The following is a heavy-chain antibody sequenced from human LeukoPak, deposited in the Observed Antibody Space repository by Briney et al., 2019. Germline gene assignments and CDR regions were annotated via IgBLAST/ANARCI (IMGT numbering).Heavy chain of an antibody. CDR3: ATDALVGATPEDY. V-gene: IGHV3-15*01. CDR2: IRRKTDGETT. D-gene: IGHD1-26*01. CDR1: GFTFSNVW. J-gene: IGHJ4*02. Sequence: PGGSLRLSCAASGFTFSNVWMSWVRQVPGKGLEWVGRIRRKTDGETTDHAAPVKGRFTISRDNSKNTLYLQMNSLRAEDTAVYYCATDALVGATPEDYWGQGTLVTVSS.